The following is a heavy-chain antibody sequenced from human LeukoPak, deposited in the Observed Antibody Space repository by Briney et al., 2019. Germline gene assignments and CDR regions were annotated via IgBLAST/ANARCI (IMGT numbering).Heavy chain of an antibody. CDR1: GYSFTSYW. CDR2: IYPGDSRI. J-gene: IGHJ5*02. CDR3: ACRDLTSTWSFP. V-gene: IGHV5-51*01. Sequence: GESLKISCQGFGYSFTSYWIGWVRQMPGKGMEWMGVIYPGDSRIRYNPSFQGQVTISVDKSISSAYLQWVSLKASDTAMYYCACRDLTSTWSFPWGQGTLVTVSS. D-gene: IGHD6-13*01.